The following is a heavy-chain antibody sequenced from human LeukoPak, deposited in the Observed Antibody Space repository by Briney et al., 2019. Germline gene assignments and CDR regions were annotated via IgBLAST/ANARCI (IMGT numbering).Heavy chain of an antibody. J-gene: IGHJ4*02. CDR2: IYTSGST. V-gene: IGHV4-4*07. CDR1: GGSISSYY. Sequence: SETLSLTCTVSGGSISSYYWRWIRQPAGKGLEWIGRIYTSGSTNYNPSLKSRVTMSVDTSKNQFSLKLSSVTAADTAVYYCARESDTFGASPFDYWGQGTLVTVSS. D-gene: IGHD3-16*01. CDR3: ARESDTFGASPFDY.